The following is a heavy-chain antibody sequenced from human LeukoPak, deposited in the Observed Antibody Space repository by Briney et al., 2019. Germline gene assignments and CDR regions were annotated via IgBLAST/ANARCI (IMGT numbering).Heavy chain of an antibody. CDR3: AKDRPEAYFDY. Sequence: GGSLRLSCAVSGFTFSDYWMSWVRQAPGKGLEWVANIKQDGSEENYEDSVKGRFTISRDNSKNTHYLQMNSLRAEDTAVYYCAKDRPEAYFDYWGQGTLVTVSS. CDR1: GFTFSDYW. CDR2: IKQDGSEE. J-gene: IGHJ4*02. V-gene: IGHV3-7*01. D-gene: IGHD1-14*01.